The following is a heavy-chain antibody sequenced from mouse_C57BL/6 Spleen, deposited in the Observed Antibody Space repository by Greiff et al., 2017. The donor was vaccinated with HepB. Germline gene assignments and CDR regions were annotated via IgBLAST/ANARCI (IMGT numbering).Heavy chain of an antibody. Sequence: EVKLMESGGGLVKPGGSLKLSCAASGFTFSSYAMSWVRQTPEKRLEWVATISDGGSYTYYPDNVKGRFTISRDNAKNNLYLQMSHLKSEDTAMYYCARDYDRWYFDVWGTGTTVTVSS. CDR3: ARDYDRWYFDV. CDR1: GFTFSSYA. CDR2: ISDGGSYT. V-gene: IGHV5-4*03. D-gene: IGHD2-4*01. J-gene: IGHJ1*03.